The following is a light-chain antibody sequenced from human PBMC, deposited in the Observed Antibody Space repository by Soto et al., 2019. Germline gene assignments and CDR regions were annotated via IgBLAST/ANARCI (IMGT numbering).Light chain of an antibody. CDR3: QQYHSFPFT. V-gene: IGKV1-5*03. CDR1: QGISNW. J-gene: IGKJ3*01. CDR2: RAS. Sequence: DIKMTQSLSTLSASVGDRVTITCRASQGISNWLAWYQHKPGKVPNVLIYRASTLQSGVPSRFSGGGSGTEFTLTINGLQPDDFATYYCQQYHSFPFTFGPGTKVDVK.